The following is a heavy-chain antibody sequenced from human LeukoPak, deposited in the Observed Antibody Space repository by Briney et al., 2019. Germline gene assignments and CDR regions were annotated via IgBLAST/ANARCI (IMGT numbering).Heavy chain of an antibody. CDR1: GFTFDDYA. V-gene: IGHV3-9*01. CDR3: ARDTPRAFDI. Sequence: GGSLRLSCAASGFTFDDYAMHWVRQALGKGLEWVSGISWNSGSIGYADSVKGRFTISRDNAKNSLYLQMNSLRAEDTAVYYCARDTPRAFDIWGQGTMVTVSS. J-gene: IGHJ3*02. CDR2: ISWNSGSI.